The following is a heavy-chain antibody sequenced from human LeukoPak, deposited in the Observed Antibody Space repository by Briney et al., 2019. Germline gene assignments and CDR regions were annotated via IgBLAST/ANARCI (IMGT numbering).Heavy chain of an antibody. CDR3: AKDTGIAAAGTGAEYFQH. V-gene: IGHV3-23*01. Sequence: GGSLRLSCAAFGFTFSSYAMSWVRQAPGKGLEWVSAISGSGGSTYYADSVKGRFTISRDNSKNTLYLQMNSLRAEDTAVYYCAKDTGIAAAGTGAEYFQHWGQGTLVTVSS. CDR1: GFTFSSYA. J-gene: IGHJ1*01. CDR2: ISGSGGST. D-gene: IGHD6-13*01.